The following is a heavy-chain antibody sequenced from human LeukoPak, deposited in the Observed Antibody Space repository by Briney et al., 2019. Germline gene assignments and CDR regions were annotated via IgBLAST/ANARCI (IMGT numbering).Heavy chain of an antibody. J-gene: IGHJ4*02. CDR2: IYPADSDT. V-gene: IGHV5-51*01. D-gene: IGHD3-22*01. CDR3: ARDLDSRFDS. Sequence: GESLKISCKGSGFSFTSNWIGWVRQMPGKGLEWMGIIYPADSDTRYSPSFQGQVTISADTSINTAYLQWTSLKASDTAMYYCARDLDSRFDSWRQRTLVTVSS. CDR1: GFSFTSNW.